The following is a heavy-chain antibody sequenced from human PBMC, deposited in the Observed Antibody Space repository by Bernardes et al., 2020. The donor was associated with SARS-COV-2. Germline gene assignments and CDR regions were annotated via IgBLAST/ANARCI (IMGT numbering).Heavy chain of an antibody. CDR3: VFHGGYFDY. CDR2: INSDGSST. CDR1: GFTFRSYW. V-gene: IGHV3-74*01. Sequence: VWSLSPSCAASGFTFRSYWMHWVRQAPGQGLVWVSRINSDGSSTSYADSVKGRFTISRDDAKNTLYLQMNSLRAEDTAGYYCVFHGGYFDYWGQGTLVTV. D-gene: IGHD3-10*01. J-gene: IGHJ4*02.